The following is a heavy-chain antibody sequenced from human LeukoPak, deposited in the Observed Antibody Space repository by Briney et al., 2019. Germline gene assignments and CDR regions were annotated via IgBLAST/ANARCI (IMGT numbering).Heavy chain of an antibody. Sequence: GGSLRLSSAPSGFNFSSNSMNWVRQAPGKGLEWVSYISSSSSTIYYADSVKGRFTISRDNAKNSLYLQMNSLRAEDTAVYYCARVSITMIVVGDYCGQGTLVTVSS. V-gene: IGHV3-48*01. D-gene: IGHD3-22*01. J-gene: IGHJ4*02. CDR2: ISSSSSTI. CDR1: GFNFSSNS. CDR3: ARVSITMIVVGDY.